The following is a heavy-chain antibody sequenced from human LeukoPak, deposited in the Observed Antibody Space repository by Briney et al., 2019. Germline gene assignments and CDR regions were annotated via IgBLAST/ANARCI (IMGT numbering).Heavy chain of an antibody. Sequence: GGSLRLSCAVSGLTFNSYWMSWVRQAPGKGLEWVANIKQDGSEEFYVDSVKGRFTISRDNAKNSLYLQMNSLRAEDTAVFYCARGRYCSGGGCHYFDYWGQGTLVTVSS. J-gene: IGHJ4*02. V-gene: IGHV3-7*01. CDR3: ARGRYCSGGGCHYFDY. D-gene: IGHD2-15*01. CDR2: IKQDGSEE. CDR1: GLTFNSYW.